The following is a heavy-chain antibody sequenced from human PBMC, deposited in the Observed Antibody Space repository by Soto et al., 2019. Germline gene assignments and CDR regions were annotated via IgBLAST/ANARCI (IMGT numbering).Heavy chain of an antibody. CDR3: TTSTGSGYDWGYYYYMDV. Sequence: GGSLRVSCAAPGFPFINAWMSWVRPAPWKGREWVGRIKSKTDGGTTDYAAPVKGRFTISRDDSKNTLYLQMNSLKTEDTAVYYCTTSTGSGYDWGYYYYMDVWGKGTTVTVSS. V-gene: IGHV3-15*01. CDR2: IKSKTDGGTT. D-gene: IGHD5-12*01. CDR1: GFPFINAW. J-gene: IGHJ6*03.